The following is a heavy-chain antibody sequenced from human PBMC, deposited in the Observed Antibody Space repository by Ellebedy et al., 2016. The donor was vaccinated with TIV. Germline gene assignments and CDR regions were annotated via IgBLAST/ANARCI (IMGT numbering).Heavy chain of an antibody. Sequence: GGSLRLSCAASGFTFSSYKMNWVRQAPGKGLEWVSSITTSSSYIYYADSVKGRFTISRDNAKNSLYLHMNSLRAEDTAVYYCTRVGHSIGYCSDYWGQGTLVTVSS. V-gene: IGHV3-21*06. J-gene: IGHJ4*02. CDR3: TRVGHSIGYCSDY. CDR1: GFTFSSYK. CDR2: ITTSSSYI. D-gene: IGHD3-22*01.